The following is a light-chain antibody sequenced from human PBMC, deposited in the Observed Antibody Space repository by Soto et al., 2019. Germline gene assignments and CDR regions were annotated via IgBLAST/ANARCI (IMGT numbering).Light chain of an antibody. CDR1: SSDVGGYNY. CDR2: DVS. V-gene: IGLV2-14*03. CDR3: SSYTSNNPGV. Sequence: QSALTQPASVSGSPGQSITISCTGTSSDVGGYNYVSWYQHHPGKAPKLMIFDVSTRPSGVSNRFSGSKSGNTASLTISGLQAEDEADYYCSSYTSNNPGVFGGGTKLTVL. J-gene: IGLJ3*02.